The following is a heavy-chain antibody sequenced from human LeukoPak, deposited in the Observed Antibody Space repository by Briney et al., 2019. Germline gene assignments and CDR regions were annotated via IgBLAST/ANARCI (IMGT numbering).Heavy chain of an antibody. CDR3: ARGKGYCSGGSCLNWFDP. Sequence: SETLSLTCAVYGGSFSGYYWSWIRQPPGKGLEWIGEINHSGSTNYNPSLKSRVTMSVDTSKNQFSLKLCSVTAADTAVYYCARGKGYCSGGSCLNWFDPWGQGTLVTVSS. CDR2: INHSGST. D-gene: IGHD2-15*01. J-gene: IGHJ5*02. CDR1: GGSFSGYY. V-gene: IGHV4-34*01.